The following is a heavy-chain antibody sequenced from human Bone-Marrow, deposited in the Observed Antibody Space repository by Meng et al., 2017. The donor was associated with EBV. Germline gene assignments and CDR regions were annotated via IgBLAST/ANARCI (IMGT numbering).Heavy chain of an antibody. CDR2: INTYTGNP. V-gene: IGHV7-4-1*02. CDR3: ARGKGSSWYNWFDP. D-gene: IGHD6-13*01. Sequence: QVQMGQSGAELEKPWESLKVSCKVSGYTFSSYAMNWGRKAPGQGREWMGCINTYTGNPTYAQGFTGRFVFTLDASVNTAYLQISSLKAGDTAVYYCARGKGSSWYNWFDPWGQGTLVTVSS. J-gene: IGHJ5*02. CDR1: GYTFSSYA.